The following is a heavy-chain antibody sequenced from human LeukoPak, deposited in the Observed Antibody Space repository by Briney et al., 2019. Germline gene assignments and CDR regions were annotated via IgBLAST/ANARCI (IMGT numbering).Heavy chain of an antibody. CDR3: ARVTRYYYGMDV. CDR2: MNPNSGNT. Sequence: APVKVSCKASGYSFTSFDISWVRQAAGQGLEWMGWMNPNSGNTGYAQKFKGRVSMTRDTSINTAYMELNSLTSEDTAVYYCARVTRYYYGMDVWGQGATVTVSS. V-gene: IGHV1-8*01. CDR1: GYSFTSFD. J-gene: IGHJ6*02. D-gene: IGHD1-14*01.